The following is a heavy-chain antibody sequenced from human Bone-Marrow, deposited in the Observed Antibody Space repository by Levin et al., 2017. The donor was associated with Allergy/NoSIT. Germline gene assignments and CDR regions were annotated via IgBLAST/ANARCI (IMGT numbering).Heavy chain of an antibody. V-gene: IGHV3-15*01. J-gene: IGHJ4*02. CDR1: GFTVTNAW. D-gene: IGHD4-23*01. CDR3: ATDDYGGN. CDR2: IKRKSDGGTT. Sequence: GESLKISCAASGFTVTNAWMHWVRQAPGKGLEWVGRIKRKSDGGTTAYAPPVRGRFTISTDDSEITVSLQMGNLKTDDTAVYYCATDDYGGNWGQGTLVTVSS.